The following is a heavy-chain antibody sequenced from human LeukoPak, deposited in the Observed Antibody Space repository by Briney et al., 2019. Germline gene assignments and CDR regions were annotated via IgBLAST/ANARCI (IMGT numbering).Heavy chain of an antibody. J-gene: IGHJ4*02. Sequence: PGGSLRLSCAASGFTFSSYSMNWVRQAPGKGLEWVSSISSSSRYIYYADSVKGRFTISRDNAKNSLYLQMNSLRAEDTAVYYCARDWGFAIWGQGTLVTVSS. D-gene: IGHD3-16*01. V-gene: IGHV3-21*01. CDR1: GFTFSSYS. CDR3: ARDWGFAI. CDR2: ISSSSRYI.